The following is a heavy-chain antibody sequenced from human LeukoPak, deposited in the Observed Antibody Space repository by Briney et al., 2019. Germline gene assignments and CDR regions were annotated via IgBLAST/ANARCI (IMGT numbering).Heavy chain of an antibody. J-gene: IGHJ4*02. CDR2: IANDGKDK. CDR3: ARWGSGKSFDY. D-gene: IGHD3-10*01. CDR1: GFTFNSYG. V-gene: IGHV3-30*03. Sequence: PGRSLRLSCAASGFTFNSYGMHWVRQTPGKGLEWVAVIANDGKDKQYADSVKGRFTISRDNSKNTLYLQMNSLRVEDTAVYYCARWGSGKSFDYWGQGTLVTVSS.